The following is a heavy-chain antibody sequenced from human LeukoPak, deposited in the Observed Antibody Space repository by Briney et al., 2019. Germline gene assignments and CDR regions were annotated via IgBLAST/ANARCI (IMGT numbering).Heavy chain of an antibody. Sequence: GGSLRLSCAASGFXFSSFVIHWVRQAPGKGLEWVAFIRYDGSNKYYADSVKGRFTISRDNSKNTLYLQMNSLRAEDTAVYYCAKDGARYLLTYYFEYWGQGTLVTVSS. CDR1: GFXFSSFV. CDR3: AKDGARYLLTYYFEY. D-gene: IGHD3-9*01. CDR2: IRYDGSNK. V-gene: IGHV3-30*02. J-gene: IGHJ4*02.